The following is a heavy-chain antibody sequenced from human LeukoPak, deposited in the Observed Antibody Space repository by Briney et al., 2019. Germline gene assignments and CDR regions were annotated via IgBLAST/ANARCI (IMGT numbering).Heavy chain of an antibody. V-gene: IGHV3-30*04. CDR1: GFTFSSYA. J-gene: IGHJ4*02. CDR3: ARDDYGDYYFDY. D-gene: IGHD4-17*01. Sequence: GGSLRLSCAASGFTFSSYAMHWVRQAPGKGLEWVAVISYDGSNKYYADSVKGRFTVSRDNAKNALYLQMNSLRAENTAVYYCARDDYGDYYFDYWGQGTLVTVSS. CDR2: ISYDGSNK.